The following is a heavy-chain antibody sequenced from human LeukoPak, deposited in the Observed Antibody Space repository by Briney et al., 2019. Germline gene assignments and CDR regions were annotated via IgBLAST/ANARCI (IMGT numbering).Heavy chain of an antibody. J-gene: IGHJ5*02. Sequence: PGGSLRLSCAASGFTFSTYIMNWVRQTPGKGLEWVSSIGTSTSYIYYADSVKGRFTISRDNAKNSLFLQMNSLRVEDTAVYYCASQSYARFDPWGQGTLVTVSS. D-gene: IGHD3-16*01. V-gene: IGHV3-21*01. CDR1: GFTFSTYI. CDR3: ASQSYARFDP. CDR2: IGTSTSYI.